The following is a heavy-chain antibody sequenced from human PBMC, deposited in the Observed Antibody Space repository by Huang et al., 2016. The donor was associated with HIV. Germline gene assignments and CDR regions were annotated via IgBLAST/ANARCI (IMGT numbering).Heavy chain of an antibody. V-gene: IGHV3-30*03. Sequence: QGQLVESGGGVVQPGRSLRLSCAASGFSFTSYEMQWVRQVTGKGLDWVAFVSNDGNEKYYADSGKGRFTISRDNFKNTLYLQMNSLRTGDTAVYFCLPAGHVSHYYYMDVWGKGTTVIVSS. CDR1: GFSFTSYE. CDR3: LPAGHVSHYYYMDV. J-gene: IGHJ6*03. CDR2: VSNDGNEK.